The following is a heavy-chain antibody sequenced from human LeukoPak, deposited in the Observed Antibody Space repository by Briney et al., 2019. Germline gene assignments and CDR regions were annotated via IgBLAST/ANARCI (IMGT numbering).Heavy chain of an antibody. CDR1: GGSISSSSYY. V-gene: IGHV4-39*01. D-gene: IGHD3-16*01. Sequence: SETLSLTCTVSGGSISSSSYYWGWIRQPPGKGLEWIGSIYYSGSTLYNPSLMSRVTISVDTSKNQFSLRLNSVTAADTAVYYCARQLGAYSYPFDIWGQGTKVTVSS. CDR3: ARQLGAYSYPFDI. J-gene: IGHJ3*02. CDR2: IYYSGST.